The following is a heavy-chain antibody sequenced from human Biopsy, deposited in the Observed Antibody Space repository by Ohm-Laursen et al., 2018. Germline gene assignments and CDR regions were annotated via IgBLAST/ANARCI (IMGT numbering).Heavy chain of an antibody. J-gene: IGHJ6*02. CDR3: AKDKETFNFYYYGMDV. Sequence: SLRLSCAAPGFTFSNSGMHWVRQAPGKGLEWVAAISYDGSKTDYGDSVKGRLNISRDNSKNTLDLQMSSLRVEDTAVYFCAKDKETFNFYYYGMDVWGQGTTVTVSS. D-gene: IGHD2/OR15-2a*01. V-gene: IGHV3-30*18. CDR1: GFTFSNSG. CDR2: ISYDGSKT.